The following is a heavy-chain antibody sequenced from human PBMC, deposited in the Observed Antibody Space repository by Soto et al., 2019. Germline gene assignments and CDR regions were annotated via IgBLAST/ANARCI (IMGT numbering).Heavy chain of an antibody. Sequence: QVQLVQSGAEVKRPGASVKVSCEASGYTFTTYDINWVRQASGQGLEWMGCVNPSSGNTVYAQKFHGRVTMTRDTSMSTAYMERSSLKSDDTAIYYCARASMYIWNDHWGQGTLVTVSS. CDR3: ARASMYIWNDH. J-gene: IGHJ5*02. V-gene: IGHV1-8*01. CDR1: GYTFTTYD. D-gene: IGHD1-20*01. CDR2: VNPSSGNT.